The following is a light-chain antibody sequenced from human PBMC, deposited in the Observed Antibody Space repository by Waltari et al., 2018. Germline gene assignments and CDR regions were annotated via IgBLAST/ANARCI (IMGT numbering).Light chain of an antibody. V-gene: IGLV3-19*01. CDR1: SLRRYY. CDR3: NSRDSSGNHLEV. CDR2: GKN. Sequence: SSELTQDPAVSVALGPTVRITCQGDSLRRYYASWYQQKPGQAPVLVIYGKNNRPSGIPDRFSGSSSGNTASLTITGDQAEDEADYYCNSRDSSGNHLEVFGGGTKLTVL. J-gene: IGLJ2*01.